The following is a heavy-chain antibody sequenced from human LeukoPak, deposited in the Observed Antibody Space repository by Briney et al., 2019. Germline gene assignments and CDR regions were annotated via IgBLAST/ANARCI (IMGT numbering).Heavy chain of an antibody. J-gene: IGHJ4*02. Sequence: ASVKVSCKVSGYTLTELSMHWVRQAPGKGLEWMGGYDPEDGETIYAQKFQGRVTMTEDTSTDTAYIELSSLRSEDTAVYYCATMDYGDYSFDYWGQGTLVTVSS. D-gene: IGHD4-17*01. CDR3: ATMDYGDYSFDY. CDR1: GYTLTELS. V-gene: IGHV1-24*01. CDR2: YDPEDGET.